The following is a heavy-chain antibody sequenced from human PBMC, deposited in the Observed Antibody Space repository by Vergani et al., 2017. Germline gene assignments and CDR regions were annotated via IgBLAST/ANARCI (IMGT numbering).Heavy chain of an antibody. J-gene: IGHJ4*02. CDR2: INPSGGST. V-gene: IGHV1-46*01. CDR3: ARLSFGGVIGFDY. Sequence: QVQLVQSGAEVKKPGASVKVSCKASGYTFTSYYMHWVRQAPGQGLEWMGIINPSGGSTSYAQKFQGRVTMTRDPSTSTVYMELNSLRSEDTAGYYWARLSFGGVIGFDYWGQGTLVTVSS. CDR1: GYTFTSYY. D-gene: IGHD3-16*01.